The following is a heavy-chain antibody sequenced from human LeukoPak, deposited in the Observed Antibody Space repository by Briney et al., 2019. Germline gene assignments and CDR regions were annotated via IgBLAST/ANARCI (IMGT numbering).Heavy chain of an antibody. Sequence: GGSLRLSCAASGFTFDDYAMHWVRQAPGKGLEWVSGISWNSGSIGYADSVKGRFTISRDNAKNSLYLQMNSLRAEDTALYYCAKAPGFFSSTSPFDYWGQGTLVTVSS. CDR1: GFTFDDYA. V-gene: IGHV3-9*01. CDR3: AKAPGFFSSTSPFDY. CDR2: ISWNSGSI. D-gene: IGHD2-2*01. J-gene: IGHJ4*02.